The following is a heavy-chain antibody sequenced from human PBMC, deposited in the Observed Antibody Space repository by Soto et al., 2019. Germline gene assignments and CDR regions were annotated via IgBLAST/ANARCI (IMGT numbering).Heavy chain of an antibody. D-gene: IGHD6-19*01. V-gene: IGHV3-30*18. J-gene: IGHJ5*02. CDR3: AKDWGSSGWFNWFNP. CDR2: ISHSGTSK. CDR1: GFTVATTG. Sequence: QVQLVESGGGVVQPGESLQVACAASGFTVATTGMHWVRQAPGKGLEWVAMISHSGTSKVYIDSVQGRFTISRDNARNNLYLQMSSLRPEDTATYYCAKDWGSSGWFNWFNPWGQGVLVTVSS.